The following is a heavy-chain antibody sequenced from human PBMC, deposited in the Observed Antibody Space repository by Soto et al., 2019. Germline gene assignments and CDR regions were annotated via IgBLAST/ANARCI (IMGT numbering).Heavy chain of an antibody. CDR3: AKDLLSSTTYYYYYMDV. Sequence: GGSLRLSCAASGFTFSSYAMSWVRQAPGKGLEWVSAISGSGGSTYYADSVKGRFTISRDNSKNTLYLQMNSLRAEGTAVYYYAKDLLSSTTYYYYYMDVWGKGTTVTVSS. CDR2: ISGSGGST. J-gene: IGHJ6*03. V-gene: IGHV3-23*01. D-gene: IGHD2-2*01. CDR1: GFTFSSYA.